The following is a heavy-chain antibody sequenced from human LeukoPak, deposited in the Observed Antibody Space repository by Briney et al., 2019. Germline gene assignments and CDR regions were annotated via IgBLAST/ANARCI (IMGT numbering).Heavy chain of an antibody. D-gene: IGHD3-9*01. CDR3: ARRLLTGYYEF. V-gene: IGHV3-66*01. CDR1: GFTVSSTY. Sequence: AGGSLRLSFAASGFTVSSTYMSWVRQAPGKGMEWVSVFYSGDTTYYANSVKGRFTISRDSSKNMLYLQMNSLRAEDTAVYYCARRLLTGYYEFWGQGTLVTVSS. CDR2: FYSGDTT. J-gene: IGHJ4*02.